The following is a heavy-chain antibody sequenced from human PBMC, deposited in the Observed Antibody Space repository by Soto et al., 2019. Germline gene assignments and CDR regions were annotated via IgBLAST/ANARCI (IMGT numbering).Heavy chain of an antibody. D-gene: IGHD2-2*01. J-gene: IGHJ6*02. V-gene: IGHV1-69*13. CDR3: ARVVVVPAAEDSFYYYYGMDV. CDR1: GGTFSSYA. Sequence: AASVKGSCKASGGTFSSYAISWVRQAPGQRLEWMGGIIPIFGTANYAQKFQGRVTITADESTSTAYMELSSLRSEDTAVYYCARVVVVPAAEDSFYYYYGMDVWGQGTTVTVSS. CDR2: IIPIFGTA.